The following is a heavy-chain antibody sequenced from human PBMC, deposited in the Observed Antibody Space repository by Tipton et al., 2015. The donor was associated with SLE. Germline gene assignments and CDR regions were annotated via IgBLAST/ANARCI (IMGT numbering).Heavy chain of an antibody. CDR3: ALSDNWNDVENWFDP. D-gene: IGHD1-20*01. Sequence: TLSLTCTVSGGSVSSGSYYWSWIRQPPGKGLEWIGYIYYSGSTNYNPSLKSRVTISVDTSKNQFSLKLSSVTAADTAVYYCALSDNWNDVENWFDPWGQGTLVTVSS. J-gene: IGHJ5*02. CDR2: IYYSGST. CDR1: GGSVSSGSYY. V-gene: IGHV4-61*01.